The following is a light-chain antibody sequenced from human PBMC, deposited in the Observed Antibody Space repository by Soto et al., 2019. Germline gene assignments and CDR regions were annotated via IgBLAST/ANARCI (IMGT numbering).Light chain of an antibody. CDR3: QSYDSSLSGWV. V-gene: IGLV1-40*01. J-gene: IGLJ3*02. CDR2: GNG. Sequence: QLVLTQPPSVSGAPGQWVTISCTGGSSNIGAGYDVHWYQQLPGTAPKLLIYGNGNRPSGVPDRFSGSKSGTSASLAITGLRAEDEADYYCQSYDSSLSGWVFGGGTKLTVL. CDR1: SSNIGAGYD.